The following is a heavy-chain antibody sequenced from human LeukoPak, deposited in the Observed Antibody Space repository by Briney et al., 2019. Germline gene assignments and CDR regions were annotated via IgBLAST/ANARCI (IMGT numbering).Heavy chain of an antibody. CDR1: GFTFSTYG. D-gene: IGHD3-22*01. CDR3: ARDYGYSPFDY. CDR2: IWDDGSNE. V-gene: IGHV3-33*01. Sequence: GGSLRLSCAASGFTFSTYGMHCVRQAPGKGREWVALIWDDGSNEDYAHSVKGRLTISRENSKNTLYLPMNSLGAEDTAIYYCARDYGYSPFDYWGQGTLVTVSS. J-gene: IGHJ4*02.